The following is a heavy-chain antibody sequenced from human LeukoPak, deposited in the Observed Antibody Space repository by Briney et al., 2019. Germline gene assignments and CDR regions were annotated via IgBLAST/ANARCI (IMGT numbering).Heavy chain of an antibody. CDR3: ARGRGNTMVRGVITTFNLDY. CDR2: INHSGST. D-gene: IGHD3-10*01. CDR1: GGSFSGYY. Sequence: KPSETLSLTGAVYGGSFSGYYWSWLRQPPGKGREGRGEINHSGSTNYNPSLKSGVTISVDASNNQFSLKLSSVTVADTAVYYCARGRGNTMVRGVITTFNLDYWGQGTLVTVSS. J-gene: IGHJ4*02. V-gene: IGHV4-34*01.